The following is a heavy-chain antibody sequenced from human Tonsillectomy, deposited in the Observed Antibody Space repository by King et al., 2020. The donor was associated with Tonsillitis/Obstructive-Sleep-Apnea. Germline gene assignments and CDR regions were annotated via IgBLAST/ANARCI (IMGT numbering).Heavy chain of an antibody. J-gene: IGHJ4*02. CDR3: AIPAGYCSSTSCYTTEGLFDY. Sequence: QLVQSGAEVKKPGASVKVSCKASGYTFTSYYIHWVRQAPGQGFEWMGIINPSGGSTSYAQKFQGRVTMTRDTSTSTVYMELSSLRSEDTAVYYCAIPAGYCSSTSCYTTEGLFDYWGQGTLVTVSS. V-gene: IGHV1-46*01. CDR2: INPSGGST. CDR1: GYTFTSYY. D-gene: IGHD2-2*02.